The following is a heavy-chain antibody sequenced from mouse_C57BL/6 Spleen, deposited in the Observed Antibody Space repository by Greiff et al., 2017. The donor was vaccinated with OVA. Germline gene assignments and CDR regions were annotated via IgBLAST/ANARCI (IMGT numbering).Heavy chain of an antibody. CDR2: IWSDGSP. Sequence: VKVVESGPGLVAPSQSLSITCTVSGFSLTSYGVHWVRQPPGKGLEWLVVIWSDGSPTYNSALKSRLSISKDNSKSQVFLKMNSLQTDDTAMYYCARHGPYYYGSSYWYFDVWGTGTTVTVSS. J-gene: IGHJ1*03. D-gene: IGHD1-1*01. CDR3: ARHGPYYYGSSYWYFDV. V-gene: IGHV2-6-1*01. CDR1: GFSLTSYG.